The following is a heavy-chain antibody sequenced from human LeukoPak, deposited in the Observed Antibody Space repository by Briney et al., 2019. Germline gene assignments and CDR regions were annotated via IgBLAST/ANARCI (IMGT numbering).Heavy chain of an antibody. CDR1: GGSFSGYH. CDR3: ARGRGAARFVTIEFDY. V-gene: IGHV4-34*01. CDR2: INHRGST. D-gene: IGHD6-6*01. Sequence: SETLSLTCAVYGGSFSGYHWSWIRQPPGKGLEWIGEINHRGSTNYNPSLKSRVTMSVDTSKNQFSLKLSSVTAADTAVYYCARGRGAARFVTIEFDYWGQGSLVTVSS. J-gene: IGHJ4*02.